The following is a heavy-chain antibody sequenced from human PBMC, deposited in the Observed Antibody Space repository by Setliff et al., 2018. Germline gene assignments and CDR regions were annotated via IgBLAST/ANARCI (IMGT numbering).Heavy chain of an antibody. CDR2: IKQDGSEK. J-gene: IGHJ6*03. CDR3: ARFYSNYGYYYYYMDV. Sequence: PGGSLRLSCAASGFTFSTYRMHWVRQAPGKGLEWVANIKQDGSEKYYVDSVKGRFTISRDNAKNSLYLQMNSLRAEDTAVYYCARFYSNYGYYYYYMDVWGKGTTVTAP. CDR1: GFTFSTYR. D-gene: IGHD4-4*01. V-gene: IGHV3-7*03.